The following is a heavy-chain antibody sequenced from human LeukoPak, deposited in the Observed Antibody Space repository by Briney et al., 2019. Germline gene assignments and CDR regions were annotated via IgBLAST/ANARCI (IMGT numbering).Heavy chain of an antibody. Sequence: GASVKVSCQVSGYTFTEYAISWVRQAPGQGLEWMGWINGFNGNAKYVQKFQGRVTMTTDTSTSASYMEVRSLRSDDTAVYYCAREGHRYDSSGYYQYYFDYWGQGTLVTVSS. CDR1: GYTFTEYA. D-gene: IGHD3-22*01. CDR2: INGFNGNA. V-gene: IGHV1-18*01. CDR3: AREGHRYDSSGYYQYYFDY. J-gene: IGHJ4*02.